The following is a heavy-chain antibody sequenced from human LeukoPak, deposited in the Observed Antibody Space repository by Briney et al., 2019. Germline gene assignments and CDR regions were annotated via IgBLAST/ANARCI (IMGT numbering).Heavy chain of an antibody. CDR3: ARVVSNIAVAGRYYYYYYMDV. V-gene: IGHV3-21*01. CDR2: ISSSSYI. J-gene: IGHJ6*03. D-gene: IGHD6-19*01. Sequence: GGSLRLSCAASGFTFSSYEMNWVRQAPGKGLEWVSSISSSSYIYYADSVKGRFTISRDNAKNSLYLQMNSLRAEDTAVYYCARVVSNIAVAGRYYYYYYMDVWGKGTTVTVSS. CDR1: GFTFSSYE.